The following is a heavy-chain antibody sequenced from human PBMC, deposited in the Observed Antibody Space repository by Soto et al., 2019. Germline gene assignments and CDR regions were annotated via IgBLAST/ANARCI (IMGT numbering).Heavy chain of an antibody. CDR1: GYTFTGNY. CDR2: VNPDNGGT. V-gene: IGHV1-2*02. Sequence: EASVKVSCKASGYTFTGNYIHWVRQAPGQGLEWMGWVNPDNGGTTSAQKFQGRVTMTSDTSVTTAYMELNRLTSDDTAVYYCARDPRPPSGWLGFWEYGMDVWGQGTTVTVSS. CDR3: ARDPRPPSGWLGFWEYGMDV. J-gene: IGHJ6*02. D-gene: IGHD3-3*01.